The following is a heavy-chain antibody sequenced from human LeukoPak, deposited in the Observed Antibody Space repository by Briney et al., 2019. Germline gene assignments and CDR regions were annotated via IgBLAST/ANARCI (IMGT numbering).Heavy chain of an antibody. J-gene: IGHJ4*02. CDR2: INPNSGGT. Sequence: GASVKVSCKSSGYTFTGYYMHWVRQAPGQGREWMGWINPNSGGTNYAQKCEGRVTMTRDTSISTAYMELSRLRSDDTAVYYCARVSLRKATANLDYWGQGTLVTVSS. D-gene: IGHD5-18*01. V-gene: IGHV1-2*02. CDR1: GYTFTGYY. CDR3: ARVSLRKATANLDY.